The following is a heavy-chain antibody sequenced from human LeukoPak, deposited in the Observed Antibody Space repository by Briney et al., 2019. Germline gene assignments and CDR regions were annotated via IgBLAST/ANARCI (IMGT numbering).Heavy chain of an antibody. CDR3: AGMAIINEFDY. Sequence: SVTVSCKASGYTFTVYYMHWVRQAPGQGLEWMGWINPNSGGTNYAQKFQGRVTMTRDTSISTAYMELSRLRSDDTAVYYCAGMAIINEFDYWGQGTLVTVSS. J-gene: IGHJ4*02. CDR1: GYTFTVYY. V-gene: IGHV1-2*02. CDR2: INPNSGGT. D-gene: IGHD5-24*01.